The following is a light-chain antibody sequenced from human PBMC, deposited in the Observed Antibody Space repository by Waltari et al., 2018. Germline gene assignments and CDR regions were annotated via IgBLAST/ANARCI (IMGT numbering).Light chain of an antibody. V-gene: IGLV3-1*01. Sequence: SYDLTQPPSVSVSPGQTASITCSGHELGIRFVCWYQQKPGQSPILVIYQNGRRPPGIPGRVSGYNPGNTANLTISGTQAVDEADYYCQAWDRGTWGVFGGGTRLTVL. CDR2: QNG. CDR1: ELGIRF. CDR3: QAWDRGTWGV. J-gene: IGLJ3*02.